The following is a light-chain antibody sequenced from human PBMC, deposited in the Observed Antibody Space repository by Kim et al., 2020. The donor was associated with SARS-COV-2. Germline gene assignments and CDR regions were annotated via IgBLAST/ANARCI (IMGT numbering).Light chain of an antibody. Sequence: SELTQPPSASGSPGQSVTISCTGTSSDVGGYNYVSWYQQHPGKAPKLMIYEVSKRPSGVPDRFSGSKSGNTASLTVSGLQAEDEADYYCSSYAGSNRGVFGGGTQLTV. V-gene: IGLV2-8*01. CDR2: EVS. J-gene: IGLJ3*02. CDR1: SSDVGGYNY. CDR3: SSYAGSNRGV.